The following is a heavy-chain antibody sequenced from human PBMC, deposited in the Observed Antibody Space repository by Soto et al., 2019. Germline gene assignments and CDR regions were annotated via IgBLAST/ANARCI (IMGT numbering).Heavy chain of an antibody. CDR2: IYPGDSDL. J-gene: IGHJ4*02. V-gene: IGHV5-51*01. CDR3: ARSQALDS. CDR1: GYIFTTNA. Sequence: PGESLKISCKGSGYIFTTNAIAWVRQRPGKGLEWVGLIYPGDSDLRYSPSFEGQVTISADKSTNTAYLQWTSLKASDTAMYFCARSQALDSWGQGTLVTVYS.